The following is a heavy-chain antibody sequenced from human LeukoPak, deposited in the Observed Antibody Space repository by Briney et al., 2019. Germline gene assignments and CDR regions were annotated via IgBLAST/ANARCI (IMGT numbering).Heavy chain of an antibody. V-gene: IGHV3-49*04. CDR1: GFTFGDYA. Sequence: GGSLRLSCTASGFTFGDYAMSWVRQAPGKGLEWAGFIRSKAYGGTTEYAASVKGRFTISRDDSKSIAYLRMNSLKTEDTAVYYCMVDCSSTSCYDYWGQGTLVTVSS. J-gene: IGHJ4*02. CDR3: MVDCSSTSCYDY. D-gene: IGHD2-2*01. CDR2: IRSKAYGGTT.